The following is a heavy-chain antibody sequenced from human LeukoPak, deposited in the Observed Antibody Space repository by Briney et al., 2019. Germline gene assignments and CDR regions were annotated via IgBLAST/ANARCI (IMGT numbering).Heavy chain of an antibody. Sequence: PEASVKVSCKASGYTFTGYYMHWVRQAPGQGLEWMGWINPNSGGTNYAQKFQGWVTMTRDTSISTAYMELSRLRSDDTAVYYCASSLSTPMGSGPMAWGQGTLVTVSP. J-gene: IGHJ5*02. V-gene: IGHV1-2*04. D-gene: IGHD2-8*02. CDR2: INPNSGGT. CDR3: ASSLSTPMGSGPMA. CDR1: GYTFTGYY.